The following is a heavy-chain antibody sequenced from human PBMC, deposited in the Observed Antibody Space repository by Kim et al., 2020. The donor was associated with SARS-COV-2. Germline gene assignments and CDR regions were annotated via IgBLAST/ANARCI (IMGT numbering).Heavy chain of an antibody. V-gene: IGHV1-46*01. CDR3: ARGKAAAETLPNYGMDV. D-gene: IGHD6-13*01. Sequence: ASVKVSCKASGYTFTSYYMHWVRQAPGQGLEWMGIINPSGGSTSYAQKFQGRVTMTRDTSTSTVYMELSSLRSEDTAVYYCARGKAAAETLPNYGMDVWGQGTTVTVSS. J-gene: IGHJ6*02. CDR1: GYTFTSYY. CDR2: INPSGGST.